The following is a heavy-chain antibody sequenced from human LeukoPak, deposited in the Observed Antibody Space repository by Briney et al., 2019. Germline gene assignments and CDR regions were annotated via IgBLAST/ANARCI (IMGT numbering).Heavy chain of an antibody. V-gene: IGHV3-30*14. Sequence: PGGSLRLSCAASGFTFSSYAMHWVRQAPGKGLEWVAVISYDGSNKYYADSVKGRFTISRDNSKNTLYLQMISLRAEDTAVYYCARDLPDLSYGMDVWGQGTTVTVSS. J-gene: IGHJ6*02. CDR1: GFTFSSYA. CDR3: ARDLPDLSYGMDV. CDR2: ISYDGSNK.